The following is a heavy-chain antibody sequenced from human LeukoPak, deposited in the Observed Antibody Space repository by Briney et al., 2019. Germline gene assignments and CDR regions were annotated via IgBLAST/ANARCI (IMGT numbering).Heavy chain of an antibody. CDR3: ARQTGSGLFILP. CDR1: GVSISGSYSY. CDR2: IYYTGNT. V-gene: IGHV4-39*01. J-gene: IGHJ4*02. D-gene: IGHD3/OR15-3a*01. Sequence: SETLSLTCTVSGVSISGSYSYWGWIRQPPGMGLEWIGSIYYTGNTYYNASLKSQVSISIDTSKNQFSLKLTSVTAADTAVYYCARQTGSGLFILPGGQGTLVTVSS.